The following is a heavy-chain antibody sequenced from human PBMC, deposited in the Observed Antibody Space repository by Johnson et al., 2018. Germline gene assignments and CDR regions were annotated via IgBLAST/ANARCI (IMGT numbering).Heavy chain of an antibody. D-gene: IGHD3-9*01. J-gene: IGHJ6*02. CDR2: IWYDGSEK. V-gene: IGHV3-33*01. CDR1: GFTFSTYG. CDR3: ERTKVGGRHSDWLSSGHGMDV. Sequence: VQLVQSGGGVVQPGRSLRLSCATSGFTFSTYGMNWVRQAPGKGLEWVAVIWYDGSEKYYADSVRGRFTISRDISKTTLYLQMNSLRDEETAVYYCERTKVGGRHSDWLSSGHGMDVWGQGTTVTVSS.